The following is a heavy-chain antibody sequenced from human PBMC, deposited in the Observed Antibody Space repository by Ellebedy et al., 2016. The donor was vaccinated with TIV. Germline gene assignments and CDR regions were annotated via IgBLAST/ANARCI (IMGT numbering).Heavy chain of an antibody. CDR1: GFTFSSYS. D-gene: IGHD1-26*01. Sequence: GGSLRLXXAASGFTFSSYSMNWVRQAPGKGLEWVSSISSSSSYIYYADSVKGRFTISRDNAKNSLYLQMNSLRAEDTAVYYCARDRRLKFVGAFDIWGQGTMVTVSS. CDR2: ISSSSSYI. V-gene: IGHV3-21*01. CDR3: ARDRRLKFVGAFDI. J-gene: IGHJ3*02.